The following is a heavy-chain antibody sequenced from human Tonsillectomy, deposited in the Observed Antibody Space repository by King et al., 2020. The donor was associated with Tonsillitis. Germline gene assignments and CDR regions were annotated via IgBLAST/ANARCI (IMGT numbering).Heavy chain of an antibody. CDR1: GFTFSSYG. D-gene: IGHD2-15*01. Sequence: VQLVQSGGGVVQPGRSLRLSCAASGFTFSSYGMHWVRQAPGKGLEWVAVISYDGSNKYYADSVKGRFTISRDNSKNTLYLQMNSLRAEDTAVYYCAKDGGGGYCSGGSCFYYYYGMDVWGQGTTVTVSS. CDR3: AKDGGGGYCSGGSCFYYYYGMDV. CDR2: ISYDGSNK. V-gene: IGHV3-30*18. J-gene: IGHJ6*02.